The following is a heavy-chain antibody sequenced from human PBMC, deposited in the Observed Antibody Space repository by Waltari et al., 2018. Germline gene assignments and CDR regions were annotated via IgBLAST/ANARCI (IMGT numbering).Heavy chain of an antibody. CDR1: GFTFRSYG. V-gene: IGHV3-30*18. J-gene: IGHJ4*02. D-gene: IGHD6-13*01. CDR2: IWYDGSNK. CDR3: AKERWIIAAAGIFDY. Sequence: QVQLVESGGGVVQPGRSLRLPCAASGFTFRSYGMHWVRQAPGKGLEWVAVIWYDGSNKYYADSVKGRFTISRDNSKNTLYLQMNSLRAEDTAMYYCAKERWIIAAAGIFDYWGQGTLVTVSS.